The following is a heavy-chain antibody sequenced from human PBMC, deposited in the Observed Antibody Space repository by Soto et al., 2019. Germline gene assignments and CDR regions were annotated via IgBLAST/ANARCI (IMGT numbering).Heavy chain of an antibody. Sequence: VGSLRLSCAASAFTFSTYAMHWVRQAPGKGLEWVAVISSYGTNKYYADSVEGRFTISRDKTKNSLYLQMNSLRADDTAVYYCARDRTLTYCTGGGCRTYYYYGMDVWGQGTTVTVSS. CDR2: ISSYGTNK. J-gene: IGHJ6*02. CDR3: ARDRTLTYCTGGGCRTYYYYGMDV. V-gene: IGHV3-30-3*01. D-gene: IGHD2-8*02. CDR1: AFTFSTYA.